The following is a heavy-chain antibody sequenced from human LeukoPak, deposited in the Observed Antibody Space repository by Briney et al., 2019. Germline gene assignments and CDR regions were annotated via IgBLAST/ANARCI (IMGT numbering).Heavy chain of an antibody. J-gene: IGHJ3*02. CDR1: GGSFSGYY. CDR3: ARVPFVEYHYDSSGYNQAFDI. D-gene: IGHD3-22*01. V-gene: IGHV4-34*01. Sequence: ASETLSLTCAVYGGSFSGYYWSWIRQPPGKGLEWIGEINHSGSTNYNPSLKSRVTISVDTSKNQFSLKLSSVTAADTAVYYCARVPFVEYHYDSSGYNQAFDIWGQGTMVTDSS. CDR2: INHSGST.